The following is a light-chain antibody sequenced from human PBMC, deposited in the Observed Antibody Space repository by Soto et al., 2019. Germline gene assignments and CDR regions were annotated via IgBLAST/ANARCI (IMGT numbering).Light chain of an antibody. Sequence: DIQMTQSPATLSASVGDRVTITCRASQSVRSWLAWYQQKPGTAPKLLIFDASRLESEVTSRFSGSASGTEFTLTISSLQPDDFATYYCQQYDNYPLTFGGGTKVEIK. CDR2: DAS. CDR1: QSVRSW. J-gene: IGKJ4*01. V-gene: IGKV1-5*01. CDR3: QQYDNYPLT.